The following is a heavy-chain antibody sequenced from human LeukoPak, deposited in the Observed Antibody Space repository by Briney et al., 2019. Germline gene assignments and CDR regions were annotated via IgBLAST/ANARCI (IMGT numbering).Heavy chain of an antibody. D-gene: IGHD3-10*01. V-gene: IGHV4-34*01. CDR1: GGPFSGYY. J-gene: IGHJ3*02. Sequence: PSETLSLTCAVYGGPFSGYYWSWIRQPPGKGLEWIGEINHSGSTNYNPSLKSRVTISVDTSKNQFSLKPSSVTAADTAVYYCARGILKLLWFGELSLDAFDIWGQGTMVTVSS. CDR2: INHSGST. CDR3: ARGILKLLWFGELSLDAFDI.